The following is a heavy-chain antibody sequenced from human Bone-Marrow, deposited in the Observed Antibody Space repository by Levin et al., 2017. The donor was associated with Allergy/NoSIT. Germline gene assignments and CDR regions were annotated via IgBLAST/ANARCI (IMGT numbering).Heavy chain of an antibody. CDR1: GGAFSTYA. CDR2: IIPVYAAP. J-gene: IGHJ3*02. Sequence: SVKVSCKASGGAFSTYAISWVRQAPGQGLEWMGGIIPVYAAPIYAQKFQGRVTITADASTSTAYVDLSSLRSDDTAVYYCARGSGYYDVLTGQHLLGALDIWGQGTMVSVSS. V-gene: IGHV1-69*13. CDR3: ARGSGYYDVLTGQHLLGALDI. D-gene: IGHD3-9*01.